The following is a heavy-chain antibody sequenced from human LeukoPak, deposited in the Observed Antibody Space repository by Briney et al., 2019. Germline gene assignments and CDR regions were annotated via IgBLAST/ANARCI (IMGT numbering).Heavy chain of an antibody. V-gene: IGHV7-4-1*02. J-gene: IGHJ5*02. CDR3: ARGLSTRYSSSWFQDNWFDP. CDR2: INTNTGNP. CDR1: GYTFTSYA. D-gene: IGHD6-13*01. Sequence: ASVKVSCKASGYTFTSYAMNWVRQAPGQGLEWMGWINTNTGNPTYAQGFTGRFVFSLDTSVSTAYLQISSLKAEDTAVYYCARGLSTRYSSSWFQDNWFDPWGQGTLVTVSS.